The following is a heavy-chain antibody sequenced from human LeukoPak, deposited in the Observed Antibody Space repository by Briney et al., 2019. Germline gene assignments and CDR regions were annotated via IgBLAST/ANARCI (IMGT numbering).Heavy chain of an antibody. CDR2: IHYSGST. J-gene: IGHJ4*02. D-gene: IGHD6-19*01. CDR3: ARLPGGASGWSNPFDY. CDR1: GVSVSDGNYY. Sequence: PSETLSLTCTVSGVSVSDGNYYWSWIRQPPGKGLEWIGYIHYSGSTNYNPSLLSRVTISVDTSKNQFSLKLSSVTAADTAVYYCARLPGGASGWSNPFDYWGQGTLVTVSS. V-gene: IGHV4-61*01.